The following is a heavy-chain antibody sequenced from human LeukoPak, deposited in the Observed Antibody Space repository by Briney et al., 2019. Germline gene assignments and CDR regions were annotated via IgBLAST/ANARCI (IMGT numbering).Heavy chain of an antibody. CDR3: ARERWDLQDYYGMDV. J-gene: IGHJ6*02. CDR1: GFTFRNPA. CDR2: ITGSGDIT. D-gene: IGHD1-26*01. Sequence: GGSLRLSCAASGFTFRNPAMSWVRQAPGKGLEWVSSITGSGDITYYTDSVKSRFSISRDNSQNTLCLQMNSLRAEDTAVYYCARERWDLQDYYGMDVWGQGTTVTVSS. V-gene: IGHV3-23*01.